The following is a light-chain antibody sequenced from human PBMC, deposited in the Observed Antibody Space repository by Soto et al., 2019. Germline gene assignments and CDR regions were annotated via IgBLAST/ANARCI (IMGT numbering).Light chain of an antibody. CDR2: TAS. Sequence: DIQLTQSPSFLSASVGDRVTVTCRASQGINSYLAWYQQKPGKAPKLLIYTASTLQSGVPSRLSGSGSGTEFTLTITSLQPEDFAAYYCQQLYTYPTTFGGGNKVEIK. V-gene: IGKV1-9*01. CDR1: QGINSY. J-gene: IGKJ4*01. CDR3: QQLYTYPTT.